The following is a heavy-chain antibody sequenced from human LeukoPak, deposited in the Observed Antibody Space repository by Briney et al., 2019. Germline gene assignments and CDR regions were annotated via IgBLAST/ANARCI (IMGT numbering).Heavy chain of an antibody. Sequence: GGSLRLSCAASGFTFSSHWMHWVRQAPGKGLEWVAVISYDGSNKYYADSVKGRFTISRDNSKNTLYLQMNSLRAEDTAGYYCARDPSMESGVYYFDYWGQGTLVTVSS. J-gene: IGHJ4*02. CDR2: ISYDGSNK. CDR3: ARDPSMESGVYYFDY. D-gene: IGHD2/OR15-2a*01. V-gene: IGHV3-30-3*01. CDR1: GFTFSSHW.